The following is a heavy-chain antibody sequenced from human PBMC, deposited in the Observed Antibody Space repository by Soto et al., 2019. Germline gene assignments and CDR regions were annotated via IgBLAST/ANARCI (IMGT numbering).Heavy chain of an antibody. V-gene: IGHV4-30-4*01. CDR3: ADVHRYCSGGSCRGDAFDI. CDR2: LYYRGST. Sequence: NPSETLSLTCTVSGGSISSGDYXXSGXXXTPGXXXECIEYLYYRGSTYYTPSLKSRVTISVDTSKNQFSLKLSSVTAADTAVYYCADVHRYCSGGSCRGDAFDIWGQGTMVTVSS. D-gene: IGHD2-15*01. J-gene: IGHJ3*02. CDR1: GGSISSGDYX.